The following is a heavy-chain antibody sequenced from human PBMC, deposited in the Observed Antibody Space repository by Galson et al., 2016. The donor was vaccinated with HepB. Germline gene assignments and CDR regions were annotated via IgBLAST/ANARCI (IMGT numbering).Heavy chain of an antibody. CDR3: ARDDHDFWSGNAPPYYNYYGMDV. J-gene: IGHJ6*02. V-gene: IGHV3-30-3*01. Sequence: SLRLSCAASGFSFNTHGMHWVRQAPGKGLEWVAVILYDGSKKYYADSVKGRFTISRDNSKKMLYLQMNSLRGEDTALYYCARDDHDFWSGNAPPYYNYYGMDVWGQGTTVTVSS. CDR2: ILYDGSKK. CDR1: GFSFNTHG. D-gene: IGHD3-3*01.